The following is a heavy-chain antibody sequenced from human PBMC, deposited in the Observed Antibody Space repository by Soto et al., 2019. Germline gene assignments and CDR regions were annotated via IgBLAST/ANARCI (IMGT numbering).Heavy chain of an antibody. CDR3: ATDSSYYYDCSAYYRNRFAP. V-gene: IGHV4-39*01. D-gene: IGHD3-22*01. J-gene: IGHJ5*02. Sequence: SETLSLTCTVSGGSISGSSDYWGWIRQPPGKGLEWIGSIFYSGSTYYNPSLKSRVTISVDKSKNKFSLKLTSVTAADTSVYYCATDSSYYYDCSAYYRNRFAPSGQGMLVTVSS. CDR2: IFYSGST. CDR1: GGSISGSSDY.